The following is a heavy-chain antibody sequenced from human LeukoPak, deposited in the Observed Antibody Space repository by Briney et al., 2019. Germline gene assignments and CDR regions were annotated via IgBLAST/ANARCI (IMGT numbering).Heavy chain of an antibody. Sequence: GGSLRLSCAASGFTFSNYAMNWVRQAPGKGLEWVSGISGSGGSTNYADSVKGRFTISRDNAKNTLYLQMNSLRAEDTAVYYCTRDSRGWNHDYWGQGTLVTVSS. V-gene: IGHV3-23*01. D-gene: IGHD1-14*01. CDR2: ISGSGGST. CDR1: GFTFSNYA. CDR3: TRDSRGWNHDY. J-gene: IGHJ4*02.